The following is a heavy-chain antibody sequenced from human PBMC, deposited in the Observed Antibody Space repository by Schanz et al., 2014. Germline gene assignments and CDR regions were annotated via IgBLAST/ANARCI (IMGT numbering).Heavy chain of an antibody. D-gene: IGHD1-1*01. CDR2: ISPNGVTI. CDR3: VKDPDKYNWNDVEGMDV. Sequence: QVQLVESGGGLVKPGGSLRLSCAASGFTFSDYYMSWIRQAPGKGLEWVAHISPNGVTIYYADSVKGRFTISRDDAKNTLYLQMKSLRVEDTAVYYCVKDPDKYNWNDVEGMDVWGPGTTVTVSS. V-gene: IGHV3-11*01. CDR1: GFTFSDYY. J-gene: IGHJ6*01.